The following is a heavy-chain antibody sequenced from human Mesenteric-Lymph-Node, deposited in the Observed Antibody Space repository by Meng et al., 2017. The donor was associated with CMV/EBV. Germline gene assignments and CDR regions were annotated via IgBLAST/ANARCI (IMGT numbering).Heavy chain of an antibody. V-gene: IGHV3-74*01. CDR3: AVQGYSYGYYYGLDV. CDR1: GFTFSNYW. J-gene: IGHJ6*02. CDR2: INTDGSVK. Sequence: GGSLRLSCAASGFTFSNYWMHWVRQAPGKGLVWVTRINTDGSVKNYADSVKGRFTISRDNAKNTLYLEMNSLRAEDTAVYYCAVQGYSYGYYYGLDVWGQGTTVTVSS. D-gene: IGHD5-18*01.